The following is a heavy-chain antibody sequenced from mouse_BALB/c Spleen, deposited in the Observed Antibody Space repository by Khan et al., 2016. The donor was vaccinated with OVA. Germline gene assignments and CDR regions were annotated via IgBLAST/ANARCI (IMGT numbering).Heavy chain of an antibody. CDR3: ARSETITTVVATDFDY. CDR2: ISYSGRT. CDR1: GYSITSDYA. V-gene: IGHV3-2*02. Sequence: EVQLQESGPGPVNPSQSLSLTCTVTGYSITSDYAWNWIRQFPGNKLEWMGYISYSGRTSYNPSLKSRISITRDTSKKQVFLQLNSVTTEDTATYCCARSETITTVVATDFDYWGQGTTLTVSS. D-gene: IGHD1-1*01. J-gene: IGHJ2*01.